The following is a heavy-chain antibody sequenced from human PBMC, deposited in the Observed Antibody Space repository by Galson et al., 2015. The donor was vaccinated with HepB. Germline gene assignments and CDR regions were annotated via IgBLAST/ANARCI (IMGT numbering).Heavy chain of an antibody. J-gene: IGHJ4*02. CDR1: GVNFSSYG. D-gene: IGHD4-23*01. V-gene: IGHV3-33*01. CDR2: IWYDGSNK. Sequence: SLRHSCAESGVNFSSYGMHWVREAPGKGLEWVAVIWYDGSNKYYADSVKGRFTISRDNSKNTLYLQMNSLRAEDTAVYYCARDFPSVGTASLGFDYWGQGTLVTVSS. CDR3: ARDFPSVGTASLGFDY.